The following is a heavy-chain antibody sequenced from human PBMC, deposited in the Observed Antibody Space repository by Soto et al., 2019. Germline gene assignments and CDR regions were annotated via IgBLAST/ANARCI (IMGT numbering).Heavy chain of an antibody. V-gene: IGHV3-9*03. J-gene: IGHJ4*02. D-gene: IGHD6-6*01. CDR3: AKDIEYSSSSTNYFDH. Sequence: EVQLVESGGGLIQPGRSLRLSCAASGFTFDDYAMHWVRQAPGKGLEWVSGISWNSGNVGYADSVKGRFTISRDNAKNSLYLQMNSLRAEDMALYYCAKDIEYSSSSTNYFDHWGQGTLVTVSS. CDR2: ISWNSGNV. CDR1: GFTFDDYA.